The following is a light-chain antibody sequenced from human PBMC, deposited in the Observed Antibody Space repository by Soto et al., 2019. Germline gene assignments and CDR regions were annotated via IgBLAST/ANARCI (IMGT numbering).Light chain of an antibody. V-gene: IGLV6-57*04. CDR1: SGSIASNY. Sequence: NFMLTQPHSVSESPGKTVTISCTRSSGSIASNYVQWYQQRPGSAPTTVLYEDNQRPSGVPARFSGSIDSSSNSASLTISGLKTEDEADYYCQSYDSSNHNVVFGGGTKLTVL. CDR2: EDN. CDR3: QSYDSSNHNVV. J-gene: IGLJ2*01.